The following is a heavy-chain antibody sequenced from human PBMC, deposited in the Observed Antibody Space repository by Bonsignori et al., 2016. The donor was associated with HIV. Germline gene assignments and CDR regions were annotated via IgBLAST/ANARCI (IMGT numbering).Heavy chain of an antibody. D-gene: IGHD3-3*01. Sequence: WIRQPPRKGLEWIGSIYHSGSTYYNPSLKSRVTISVDTSKNQFSLKLSSVTAADTAVYYCARHEGSVTIFGVVIGPYYFDYWGQGTLVTVSS. V-gene: IGHV4-38-2*01. CDR2: IYHSGST. J-gene: IGHJ4*02. CDR3: ARHEGSVTIFGVVIGPYYFDY.